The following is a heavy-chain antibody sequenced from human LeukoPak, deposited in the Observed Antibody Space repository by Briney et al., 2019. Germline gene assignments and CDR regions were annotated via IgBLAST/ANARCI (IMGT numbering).Heavy chain of an antibody. Sequence: ASVKVSCKASGHTFTSYAMHWVRQAPGQRLEWMGWINAGNGNTKYSQKFQGRVTITRDTSASTAYMELSSLRSEDTAVYYCARDSFVVVPAAAKYMDVWGQGTTVTVSS. CDR1: GHTFTSYA. CDR2: INAGNGNT. J-gene: IGHJ6*02. V-gene: IGHV1-3*01. D-gene: IGHD2-2*01. CDR3: ARDSFVVVPAAAKYMDV.